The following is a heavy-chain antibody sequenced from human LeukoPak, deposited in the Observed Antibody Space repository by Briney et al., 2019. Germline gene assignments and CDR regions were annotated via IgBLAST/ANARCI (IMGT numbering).Heavy chain of an antibody. CDR2: INSDGSST. CDR3: AKNGDRGAYCSGGSCYPYYYYNMDV. V-gene: IGHV3-74*01. Sequence: GGSQRLSCAASGFTFSSYWMHWVRQAPGKGLVWVSRINSDGSSTSHADSVKGRFTISRDNSKNTLYLQMNSLRAEDTAIYYCAKNGDRGAYCSGGSCYPYYYYNMDVWGKGTTVTVSS. CDR1: GFTFSSYW. J-gene: IGHJ6*03. D-gene: IGHD2-15*01.